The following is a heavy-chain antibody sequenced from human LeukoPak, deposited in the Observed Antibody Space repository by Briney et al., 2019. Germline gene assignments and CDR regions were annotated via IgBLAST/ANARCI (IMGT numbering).Heavy chain of an antibody. Sequence: ASVKVSYKASGYTFTDYYLFWVRQAPGQGLEWMGWINPNTGDTKYGQKFQGRVTLTRDTSIRTTYMELSSLRSDDTAVYYCARDERFCYGDSHYPDLGYWGQGTLVTVSS. J-gene: IGHJ4*02. CDR2: INPNTGDT. V-gene: IGHV1-2*02. D-gene: IGHD2-15*01. CDR1: GYTFTDYY. CDR3: ARDERFCYGDSHYPDLGY.